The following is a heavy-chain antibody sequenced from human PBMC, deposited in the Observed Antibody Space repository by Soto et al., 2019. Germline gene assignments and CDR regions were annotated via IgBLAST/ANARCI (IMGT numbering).Heavy chain of an antibody. Sequence: GGSLRLSCAASGFTFSNAWMSWVRQAPGKGLEWVGRIKSKTDGGTTDYAAPGKGRFTISRDDSKNTLYLQMNSLKTEDTAVYYCPTDYLTTVAYYSYYYGMDVWGQGTTVTVSS. V-gene: IGHV3-15*01. J-gene: IGHJ6*02. CDR1: GFTFSNAW. CDR2: IKSKTDGGTT. CDR3: PTDYLTTVAYYSYYYGMDV. D-gene: IGHD4-17*01.